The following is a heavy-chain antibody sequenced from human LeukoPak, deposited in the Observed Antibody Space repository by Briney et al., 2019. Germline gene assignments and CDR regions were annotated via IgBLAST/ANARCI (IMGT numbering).Heavy chain of an antibody. CDR3: ARDSSGWSPNGMDV. CDR2: IYSGGST. Sequence: GGSLRLSCAASGFTVSSNYMSWVRQAPGKGLKWVSVIYSGGSTYYADSVKGRFTISRDNSKNTLYLQMNSLRAEDTAVYYCARDSSGWSPNGMDVWGQGTTVTVSS. V-gene: IGHV3-66*01. CDR1: GFTVSSNY. J-gene: IGHJ6*02. D-gene: IGHD6-19*01.